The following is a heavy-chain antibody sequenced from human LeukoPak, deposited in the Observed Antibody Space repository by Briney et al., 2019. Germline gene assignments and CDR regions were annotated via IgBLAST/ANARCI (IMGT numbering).Heavy chain of an antibody. V-gene: IGHV1-46*01. Sequence: ASVKVSCKAPGYTFSTDYMHWVRLAPGQGLEWMGIINPSGSTRFAQKFQGRVTMTRDTSTSTVYMELSSLRSEDTAVYYCAREGGEISLRDLDYWGQGTLVTVSS. J-gene: IGHJ4*02. CDR3: AREGGEISLRDLDY. D-gene: IGHD3-16*01. CDR2: INPSGST. CDR1: GYTFSTDY.